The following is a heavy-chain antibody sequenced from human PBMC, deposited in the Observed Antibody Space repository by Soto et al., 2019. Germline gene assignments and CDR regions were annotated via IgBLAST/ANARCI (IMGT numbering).Heavy chain of an antibody. D-gene: IGHD3-22*01. CDR3: ASHPRDSSGYWYYFDY. V-gene: IGHV3-11*06. Sequence: PGGSLRLSCAASGFTFSDYYMSWIRQAPGKGLEWVSYISSSSSYIYYADSVKGRFTISRDNAKNSLYLQMNSLRAEDTAVYYCASHPRDSSGYWYYFDYWGQGTLVTVSS. CDR1: GFTFSDYY. CDR2: ISSSSSYI. J-gene: IGHJ4*02.